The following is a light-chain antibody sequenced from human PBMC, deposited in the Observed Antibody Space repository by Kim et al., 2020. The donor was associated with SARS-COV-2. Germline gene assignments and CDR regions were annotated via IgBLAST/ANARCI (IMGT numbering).Light chain of an antibody. V-gene: IGKV3-20*01. CDR2: GSF. CDR1: QIIIARY. CDR3: QQFGDSPPWT. Sequence: SPRERATLTCRASQIIIARYVAGYQQKAGQAPRLLIRGSFTRAPGVPDRFNGSRSGTDFILTISDLEPEDSAVYYCQQFGDSPPWTFGQGTKLEI. J-gene: IGKJ2*02.